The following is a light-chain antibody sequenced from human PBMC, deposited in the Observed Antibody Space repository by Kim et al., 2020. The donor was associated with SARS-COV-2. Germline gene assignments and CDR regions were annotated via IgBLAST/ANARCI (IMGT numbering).Light chain of an antibody. CDR2: KDS. Sequence: PGQTASITCSGDKLGDKYACWYQQKPGQSPVLVIYKDSQRPSGIPERFSGSNSGNTATLTISGTQAMDEADYYCQAWDSSTANVVFGGGTQLTVL. J-gene: IGLJ2*01. V-gene: IGLV3-1*01. CDR1: KLGDKY. CDR3: QAWDSSTANVV.